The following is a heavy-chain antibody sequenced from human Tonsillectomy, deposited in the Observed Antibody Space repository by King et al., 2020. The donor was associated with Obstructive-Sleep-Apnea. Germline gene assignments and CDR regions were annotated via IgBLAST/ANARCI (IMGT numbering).Heavy chain of an antibody. CDR1: GYTFTSYG. D-gene: IGHD6-13*01. J-gene: IGHJ4*02. CDR2: INGYNGNT. Sequence: EQLVQSGAEVKKPGASVKVSCKASGYTFTSYGISWVRQAPGQGLEWMGWINGYNGNTNYAQKLQDRVTITTDTSTGTAYMELRSLRSDDTAVYYCARYAIAAAGSTDHFDYWGQGTLVTVSS. V-gene: IGHV1-18*04. CDR3: ARYAIAAAGSTDHFDY.